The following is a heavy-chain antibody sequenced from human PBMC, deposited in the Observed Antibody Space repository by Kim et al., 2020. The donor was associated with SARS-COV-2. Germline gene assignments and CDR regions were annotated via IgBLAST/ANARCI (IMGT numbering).Heavy chain of an antibody. CDR3: ARPMTTVTPKAFDI. Sequence: SETLSLTCTVSGGSITSNSYYWGWVRQAPGKGLEWIGNVYYSGTTYYNPSLKSRVAISIDTSKNQFSLKLNSVTAADTAVYYCARPMTTVTPKAFDIWGQGTLITVSS. V-gene: IGHV4-39*07. CDR2: VYYSGTT. CDR1: GGSITSNSYY. D-gene: IGHD4-17*01. J-gene: IGHJ3*02.